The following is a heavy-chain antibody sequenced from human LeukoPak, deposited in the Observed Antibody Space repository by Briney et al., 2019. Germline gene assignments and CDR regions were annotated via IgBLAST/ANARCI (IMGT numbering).Heavy chain of an antibody. CDR1: GGTFSRYA. D-gene: IGHD3-3*01. V-gene: IGHV1-69*05. Sequence: VASVKVSCKASGGTFSRYAISWVRQAPGQRLEWMGGIIPIFGTANYAQKFQGRVTITTDESTSTAYMELSSLRSEDTAVYYCARGVTISPNAHYFDYWGQGTLVTVSS. CDR2: IIPIFGTA. CDR3: ARGVTISPNAHYFDY. J-gene: IGHJ4*02.